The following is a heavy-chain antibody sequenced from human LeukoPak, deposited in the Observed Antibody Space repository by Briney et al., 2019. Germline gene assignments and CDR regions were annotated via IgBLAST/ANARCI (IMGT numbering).Heavy chain of an antibody. CDR2: IKTDGSEK. V-gene: IGHV3-7*01. CDR3: ARDSSSPYWYLNL. J-gene: IGHJ2*01. Sequence: GGSLRLSCEGSGFTFSNYWMGWVRQAPGKGLQWVANIKTDGSEKYYVDSVKGRFTISRDNAKNSLYLQMNSLRAEDTAVYYCARDSSSPYWYLNLWGRGTLVTVSS. CDR1: GFTFSNYW.